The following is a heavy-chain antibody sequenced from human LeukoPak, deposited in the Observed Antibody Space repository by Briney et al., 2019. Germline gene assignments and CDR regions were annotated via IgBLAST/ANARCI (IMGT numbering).Heavy chain of an antibody. CDR1: GGSISNTNW. J-gene: IGHJ4*02. CDR3: SRENGAFSPFGY. D-gene: IGHD2-8*01. V-gene: IGHV4-4*02. Sequence: SGTLSLTCGVSGGSISNTNWWSWVRQPPGQGLEWIGEISLTGLTHYNPSLESRVAVSLDKSKNQLSLNLTSVTAADTAVYYCSRENGAFSPFGYWGQGTLVTVLS. CDR2: ISLTGLT.